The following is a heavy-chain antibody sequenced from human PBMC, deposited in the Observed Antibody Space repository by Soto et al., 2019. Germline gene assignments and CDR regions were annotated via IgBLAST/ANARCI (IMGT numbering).Heavy chain of an antibody. D-gene: IGHD3-3*01. CDR2: IYTSGST. J-gene: IGHJ4*02. V-gene: IGHV4-4*07. CDR3: ARDSNTIFGRPEYYFDY. Sequence: QVQLQESGPGLVKPSETLSLTCTVSGGSISSYYWSWIRQPAGKGLEWIGRIYTSGSTNYNPSLKSRVTMSVDTSKNLFSRKLSSVTAADTAVYYCARDSNTIFGRPEYYFDYWGQGTLVTVSS. CDR1: GGSISSYY.